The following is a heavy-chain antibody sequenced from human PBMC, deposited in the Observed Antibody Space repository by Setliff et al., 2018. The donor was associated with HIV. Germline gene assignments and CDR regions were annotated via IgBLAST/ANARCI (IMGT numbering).Heavy chain of an antibody. CDR1: GFTFSEKW. J-gene: IGHJ3*02. V-gene: IGHV3-74*01. CDR2: ISGDGSSI. Sequence: PGGSLRLSCAASGFTFSEKWMHWVRQAPGKGPVWVSRISGDGSSINYADSVKGRFTISRDNAKNTLYMQMNSLRAEDTALYYCVRDPGLSGSRADIFDIWGQGTMVTVSS. D-gene: IGHD1-1*01. CDR3: VRDPGLSGSRADIFDI.